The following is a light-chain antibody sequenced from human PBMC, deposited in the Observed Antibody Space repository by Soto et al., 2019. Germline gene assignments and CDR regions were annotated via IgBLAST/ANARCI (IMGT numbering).Light chain of an antibody. Sequence: EIVMTQSPATMSVSPGERATLSCRASQSVRSNLAWYQQQPGQAHRLLXYGASTRATGIPARFSGSVSGTEFTLTVSSLQSEDFAVYYCQQYNNWPPITFGQGTRLEIK. CDR1: QSVRSN. CDR2: GAS. CDR3: QQYNNWPPIT. V-gene: IGKV3-15*01. J-gene: IGKJ5*01.